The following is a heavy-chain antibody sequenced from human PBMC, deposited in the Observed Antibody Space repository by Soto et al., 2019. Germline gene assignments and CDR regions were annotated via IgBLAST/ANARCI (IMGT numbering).Heavy chain of an antibody. CDR3: AREKDVLAGVDY. Sequence: QVQLQESGPGLVKPSQTLSVTCNVSGGSISNGGYYWRLIRQQPGKGLEGIGYIYYSGSTYYNPSLKSRVTISVDTFKNQFSLKLSSVTAADTAVEYWAREKDVLAGVDYWGQGTLVTVSS. V-gene: IGHV4-31*03. D-gene: IGHD6-19*01. CDR2: IYYSGST. CDR1: GGSISNGGYY. J-gene: IGHJ4*02.